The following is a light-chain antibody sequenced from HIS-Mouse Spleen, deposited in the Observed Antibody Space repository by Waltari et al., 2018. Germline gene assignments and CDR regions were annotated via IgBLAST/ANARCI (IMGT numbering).Light chain of an antibody. J-gene: IGKJ2*01. CDR3: LQHNSYPYT. V-gene: IGKV1-8*01. Sequence: AIRMTQSPSSLSASTGDRVTITCRASHGISSYLAWYQQKPGKAPKLLIYAASTLQSGVPSRFSGSGSGTDFTLTISCLQSEDFATYYCLQHNSYPYTFGQGTKLEIK. CDR2: AAS. CDR1: HGISSY.